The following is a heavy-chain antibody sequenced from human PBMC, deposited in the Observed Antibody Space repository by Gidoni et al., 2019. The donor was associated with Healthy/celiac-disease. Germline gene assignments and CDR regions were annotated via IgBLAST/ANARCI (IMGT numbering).Heavy chain of an antibody. V-gene: IGHV1-69*01. Sequence: QVQLVQSGAEVKKPGSSVKVSCQASGGPYSSYAISWVRQAPGQGLEWMGGIIPIFVTANYAQKFQCRVTITADESTSTSYMELSSLRSDDTAVYYCARAGSSSWYSLFDYWGQGTLVTVSS. D-gene: IGHD6-13*01. CDR2: IIPIFVTA. CDR3: ARAGSSSWYSLFDY. CDR1: GGPYSSYA. J-gene: IGHJ4*02.